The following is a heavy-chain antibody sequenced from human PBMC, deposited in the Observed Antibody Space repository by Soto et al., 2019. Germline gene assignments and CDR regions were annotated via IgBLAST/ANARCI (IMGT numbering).Heavy chain of an antibody. J-gene: IGHJ5*02. CDR1: GYTFTSYG. Sequence: SVKVSCKASGYTFTSYGISWVRQAPGQGLEWMGWISAYNGNTNYAQKLQGRVTMTTDTSTSTAYMELRSLRSDDTAVYYCARVRILRYFDWLPRQNWFDPWGQGTLVTVSS. V-gene: IGHV1-18*01. CDR2: ISAYNGNT. CDR3: ARVRILRYFDWLPRQNWFDP. D-gene: IGHD3-9*01.